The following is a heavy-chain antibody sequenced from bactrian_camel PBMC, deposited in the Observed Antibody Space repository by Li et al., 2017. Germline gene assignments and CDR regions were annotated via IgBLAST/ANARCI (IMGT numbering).Heavy chain of an antibody. D-gene: IGHD7*01. CDR1: GITFSRHD. J-gene: IGHJ4*01. Sequence: DVQLVESGGGLVQPGESLRLSCVASGITFSRHDMSWIRQAPGKEVEWVAGITSLPSLFRAASYADSVKGRFAISRDNGENAVRLRMTDLSPRDTAVYFCAVDRPIRLVAPIITFRKIQNCGDTDDLYWGQGTQVTVS. CDR2: ITSLPSLFRAA. V-gene: IGHV3S40*01. CDR3: AVDRPIRLVAPIITFRKIQNCGDTDDLY.